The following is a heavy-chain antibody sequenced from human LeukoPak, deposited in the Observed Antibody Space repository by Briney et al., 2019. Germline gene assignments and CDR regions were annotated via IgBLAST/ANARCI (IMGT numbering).Heavy chain of an antibody. Sequence: PGGSLRLSCAASGFSFHYYAMHWVRRAPGKGLEWVAVISYDGANEYYADFVKGRLTISRDNSKNTLYMEMSSLRPEDTAVYYCARPIDNGSGSYYFPYWGQGTLVTVSS. V-gene: IGHV3-30-3*01. CDR1: GFSFHYYA. D-gene: IGHD3-10*01. J-gene: IGHJ4*02. CDR3: ARPIDNGSGSYYFPY. CDR2: ISYDGANE.